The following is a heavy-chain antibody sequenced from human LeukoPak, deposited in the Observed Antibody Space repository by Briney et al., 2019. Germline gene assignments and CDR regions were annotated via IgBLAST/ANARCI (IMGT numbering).Heavy chain of an antibody. Sequence: PGGSLRLSCAASGFTFSDYYMSWIRQAPGKGLEWVSYISSSGSTIYYADSVKGRFTISRDNAKNSLYLQMNSLRAEDTAVYYCARVCGVSQLASSGMDVWGQGTTVTVSS. CDR1: GFTFSDYY. V-gene: IGHV3-11*01. J-gene: IGHJ6*02. CDR3: ARVCGVSQLASSGMDV. D-gene: IGHD5-18*01. CDR2: ISSSGSTI.